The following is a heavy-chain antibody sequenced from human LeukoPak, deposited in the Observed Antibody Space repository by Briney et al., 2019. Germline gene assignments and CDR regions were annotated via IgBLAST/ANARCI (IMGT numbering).Heavy chain of an antibody. CDR1: GFTFSSYS. D-gene: IGHD2-15*01. J-gene: IGHJ4*02. Sequence: PGGALRLSCAASGFTFSSYSMNWVRQPPAKGLEGVSSINTISSYIYYADSVKGRFTISRDNAKNTLYLQMNSLRAEDTDVYFCARAPVTTCSGAYCYPFDYWGQGTLVTVSS. CDR2: INTISSYI. CDR3: ARAPVTTCSGAYCYPFDY. V-gene: IGHV3-21*04.